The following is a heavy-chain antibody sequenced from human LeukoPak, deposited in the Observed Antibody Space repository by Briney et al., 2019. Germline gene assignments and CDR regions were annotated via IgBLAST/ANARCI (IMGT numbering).Heavy chain of an antibody. D-gene: IGHD2-15*01. Sequence: ASVKVSCKASGYTFTGYYMHWVRQAPGQGLEWMGWINPNSGGTNYAQKFQGRVTMTRDTSISTAYMELSRLRSDDTAVYYCARDRGGYCSGGSCYPPLDYYMDVWGKGTTVTVSS. V-gene: IGHV1-2*02. CDR3: ARDRGGYCSGGSCYPPLDYYMDV. J-gene: IGHJ6*03. CDR1: GYTFTGYY. CDR2: INPNSGGT.